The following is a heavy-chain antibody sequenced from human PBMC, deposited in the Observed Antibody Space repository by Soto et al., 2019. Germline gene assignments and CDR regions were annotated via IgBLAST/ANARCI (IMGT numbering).Heavy chain of an antibody. CDR2: IIPILGIA. D-gene: IGHD2-15*01. CDR1: GGTFSSYT. J-gene: IGHJ1*01. V-gene: IGHV1-69*08. Sequence: QVQLVQSGAEVKKPGSSVKVSCKASGGTFSSYTISWVRQAPGQGLEWMGRIIPILGIANYAQKFQGRVTITADTSTSTADMELSSLRYEDTAVYYCAREVSGWGLLGAYFQHWGQGTLVTVAS. CDR3: AREVSGWGLLGAYFQH.